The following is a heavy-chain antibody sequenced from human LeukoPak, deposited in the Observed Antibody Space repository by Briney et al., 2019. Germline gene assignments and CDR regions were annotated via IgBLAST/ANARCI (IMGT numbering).Heavy chain of an antibody. V-gene: IGHV4-59*01. Sequence: TSETLSLTCTVSGGSISGNYWSWIRQPPGKGLEWIGYIYYTGSTNFNPSLKSRVSVSVDTSKNQFSLKLTSVTAADTAVYYCARSPRYKDWGQGTLVTVSS. CDR2: IYYTGST. D-gene: IGHD5-18*01. CDR1: GGSISGNY. J-gene: IGHJ4*02. CDR3: ARSPRYKD.